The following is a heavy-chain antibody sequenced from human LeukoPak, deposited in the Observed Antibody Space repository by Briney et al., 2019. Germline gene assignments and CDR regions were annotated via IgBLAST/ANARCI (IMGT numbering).Heavy chain of an antibody. CDR1: GFTFSSYA. J-gene: IGHJ4*02. CDR2: ISGSGGST. Sequence: PGGSLRLSCAASGFTFSSYAMSWVRQAPGKGLEWVSAISGSGGSTYYADSVKGRFTISRDNSKNTLYLQMNSLRAEDTAVYYCAKFSWIQLSYERYFDYWGQGTLVTVSS. V-gene: IGHV3-23*01. D-gene: IGHD5-18*01. CDR3: AKFSWIQLSYERYFDY.